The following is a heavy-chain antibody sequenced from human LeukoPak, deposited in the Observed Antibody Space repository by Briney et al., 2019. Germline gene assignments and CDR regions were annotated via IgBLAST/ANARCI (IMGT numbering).Heavy chain of an antibody. CDR2: IYYSGST. CDR3: ARDPWLGAFDI. V-gene: IGHV4-59*01. J-gene: IGHJ3*02. Sequence: PSETLSLTCTVSGGSISSYYWSWIRQPPGEGLEWIGYIYYSGSTNYNPSLKSRVTISVDTSKNQFSLKLSSVTAADTAVYYCARDPWLGAFDIWGQGTMVTASS. CDR1: GGSISSYY. D-gene: IGHD3-10*01.